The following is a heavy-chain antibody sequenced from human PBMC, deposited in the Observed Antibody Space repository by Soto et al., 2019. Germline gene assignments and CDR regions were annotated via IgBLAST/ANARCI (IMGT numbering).Heavy chain of an antibody. J-gene: IGHJ3*01. CDR1: GYSFSSYG. D-gene: IGHD6-6*01. V-gene: IGHV1-18*01. CDR2: ISAHGYT. Sequence: AAVKLSCKASGYSFSSYGIAWVRQAPGQGLEWMGWISAHGYTNYAQRFQGRVTLTIDTSTTTAHMKLGSLTSDDTAMDYCARGAVIIAALPAQDYFHVWGHGTMVSV. CDR3: ARGAVIIAALPAQDYFHV.